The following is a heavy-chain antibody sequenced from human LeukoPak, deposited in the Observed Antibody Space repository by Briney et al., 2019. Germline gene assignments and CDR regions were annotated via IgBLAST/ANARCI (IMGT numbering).Heavy chain of an antibody. J-gene: IGHJ4*02. D-gene: IGHD5-18*01. V-gene: IGHV1-69*05. Sequence: SVKVSCKASGGTFSNFAISWVRQAPGEGLEWLGGIIPIFGIANYAQKFQGRVTIITDESTSTGYMELSSLRSEDTAVYYCAKGIEYSYGFDYWGQGTLVTVSS. CDR1: GGTFSNFA. CDR3: AKGIEYSYGFDY. CDR2: IIPIFGIA.